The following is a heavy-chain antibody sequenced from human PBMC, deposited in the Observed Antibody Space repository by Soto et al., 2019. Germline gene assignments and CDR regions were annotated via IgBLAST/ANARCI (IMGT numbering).Heavy chain of an antibody. CDR2: MNPNSGNT. Sequence: GASVKVSCKASGYTFTSYDINWVRQATGQGLEWMGWMNPNSGNTGYAQKFQGRVTMTRNTSISTAYMELSSLRSEDTAVYYCARGRFGGNCSGGSCYSYWFDPWGQGTLVTVSS. CDR3: ARGRFGGNCSGGSCYSYWFDP. D-gene: IGHD2-15*01. CDR1: GYTFTSYD. J-gene: IGHJ5*02. V-gene: IGHV1-8*01.